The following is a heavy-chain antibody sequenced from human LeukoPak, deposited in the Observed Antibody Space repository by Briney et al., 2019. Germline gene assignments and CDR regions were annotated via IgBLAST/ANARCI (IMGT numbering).Heavy chain of an antibody. V-gene: IGHV1-24*01. CDR2: SDPEDGER. CDR3: VTGFTTMAVDYFDY. D-gene: IGHD5-18*01. J-gene: IGHJ4*02. CDR1: GKTLSDLS. Sequence: GASVKVSCKVSGKTLSDLSIHWLRQPPGKGLEWLGGSDPEDGERIYAQMLQGRVTMTEDTSIDTACMELSSLRSEDTAVYYCVTGFTTMAVDYFDYWGQGTLVTVSP.